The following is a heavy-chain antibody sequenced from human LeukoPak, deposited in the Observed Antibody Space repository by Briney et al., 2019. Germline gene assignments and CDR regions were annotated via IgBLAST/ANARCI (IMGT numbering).Heavy chain of an antibody. V-gene: IGHV1-8*03. CDR3: AREGLDS. Sequence: ASVKVSCKASGYTFTSYYMHWVRQAPGQGLEWMGWKNPNTGNTGYAQKFQGRVTITTDTSINTAYMELSSLRSDDTAVYYCAREGLDSWGQGTLVTVSS. CDR1: GYTFTSYY. J-gene: IGHJ4*02. CDR2: KNPNTGNT.